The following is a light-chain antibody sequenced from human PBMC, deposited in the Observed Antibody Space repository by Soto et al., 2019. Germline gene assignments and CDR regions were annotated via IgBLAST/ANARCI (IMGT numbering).Light chain of an antibody. CDR2: GAS. J-gene: IGKJ1*01. CDR1: QSVSSTF. CDR3: QQFDSSVT. V-gene: IGKV3-20*01. Sequence: EIVLTQSPGSLSLSPGERATLSCRASQSVSSTFFAWYQQRPGQAPRLLMYGASSRATGIPERFSGSESGTEFTLTISRLEPEDFAVYYCQQFDSSVTFGQGTKVEI.